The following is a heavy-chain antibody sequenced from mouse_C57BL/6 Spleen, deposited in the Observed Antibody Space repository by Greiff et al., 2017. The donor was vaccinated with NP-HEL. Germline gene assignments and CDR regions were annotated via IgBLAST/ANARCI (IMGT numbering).Heavy chain of an antibody. CDR2: IDPETGGT. Sequence: QVQLQQSGAELVRPGASVTLSCKASGYTFTDYEMHWVKQTPVHGLEWIGAIDPETGGTADTQKFKGKAILTADKSSSTAYMELRSLTSEDSAVYYCTTPYCYGSSYGWAYWGQGTLVTVSA. CDR1: GYTFTDYE. V-gene: IGHV1-15*01. D-gene: IGHD1-1*01. CDR3: TTPYCYGSSYGWAY. J-gene: IGHJ3*01.